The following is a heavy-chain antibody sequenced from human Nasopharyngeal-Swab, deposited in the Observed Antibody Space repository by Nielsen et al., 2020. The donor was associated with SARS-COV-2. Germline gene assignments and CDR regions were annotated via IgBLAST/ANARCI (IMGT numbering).Heavy chain of an antibody. CDR3: ARIAVAGYYYYYYGMDV. D-gene: IGHD6-19*01. CDR1: GGSISSYY. J-gene: IGHJ6*02. V-gene: IGHV4-59*12. CDR2: IYYSGST. Sequence: SETLSLTCTVSGGSISSYYWSWIRQPPGKGLEWIGYIYYSGSTNYNPSLKSRVTISVDTSKNQFSLKLSSVTAADTAVYYCARIAVAGYYYYYYGMDVWGQGTTVTVSS.